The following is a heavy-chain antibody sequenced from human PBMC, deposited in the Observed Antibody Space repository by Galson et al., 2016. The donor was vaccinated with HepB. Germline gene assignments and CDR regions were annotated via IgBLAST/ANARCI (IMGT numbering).Heavy chain of an antibody. D-gene: IGHD4-23*01. V-gene: IGHV3-33*01. Sequence: SLRLSCAASGFTFSSYGMHWVRQAPGKGLEWVAVIWYDGSHKYYADSVKGRFTISRDNSKNTLYLQMNSLRAEDTAVYYCARWGHDYGGNFNFDYWGQGTLVTVSS. CDR2: IWYDGSHK. CDR1: GFTFSSYG. J-gene: IGHJ4*02. CDR3: ARWGHDYGGNFNFDY.